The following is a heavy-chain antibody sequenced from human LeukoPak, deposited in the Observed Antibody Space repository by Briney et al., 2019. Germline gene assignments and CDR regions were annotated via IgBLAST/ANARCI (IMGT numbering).Heavy chain of an antibody. CDR3: ARGAGYYYDSSGYYY. V-gene: IGHV4-34*01. D-gene: IGHD3-22*01. CDR2: INHSGST. Sequence: LRLSCAASGFTVSSNYMSWVRQPPGKGLEWIGEINHSGSTNYNPSLESRVTISVDTSKNQFSLKLSSVTAADTAVYYCARGAGYYYDSSGYYYWGQGTLVTVSS. J-gene: IGHJ4*02. CDR1: GFTVSSNY.